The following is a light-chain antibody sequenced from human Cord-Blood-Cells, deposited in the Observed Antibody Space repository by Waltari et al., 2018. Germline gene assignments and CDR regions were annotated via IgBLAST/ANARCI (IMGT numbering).Light chain of an antibody. CDR3: SSYAGSNNLV. V-gene: IGLV2-8*01. J-gene: IGLJ2*01. Sequence: QSALTQPPSASGSPGQSVTISCTGTSSDVGGYNYVSWYPQHPGKAPNRMIYEVSKRPSGVPDRFSGSKSGNTASLTVSGLQAEDEADYYCSSYAGSNNLVFGGGTKLTVL. CDR1: SSDVGGYNY. CDR2: EVS.